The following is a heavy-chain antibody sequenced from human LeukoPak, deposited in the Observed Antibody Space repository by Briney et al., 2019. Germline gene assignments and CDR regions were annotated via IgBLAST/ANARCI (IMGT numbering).Heavy chain of an antibody. CDR2: ISWNSGSI. Sequence: PGRSLRLSCAASGFTFDDYAMHWVRQAPGKGLEWVSGISWNSGSIGYADSVKGRFTISRDNAKNSLYLQMNSLRAEDTALYYCVKDWGSSGKGNFQHWGQGTLVTVSS. D-gene: IGHD6-19*01. CDR3: VKDWGSSGKGNFQH. CDR1: GFTFDDYA. J-gene: IGHJ1*01. V-gene: IGHV3-9*01.